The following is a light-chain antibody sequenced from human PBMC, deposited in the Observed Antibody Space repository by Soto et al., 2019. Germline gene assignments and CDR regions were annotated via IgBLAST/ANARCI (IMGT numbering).Light chain of an antibody. CDR1: PAIATF. J-gene: IGKJ2*01. CDR3: QQSDSPPYT. Sequence: IQLTQSPSSLSASVGDRVTITCRASPAIATFLAWYQQKPGTAPKLLIYGASTLQSGVPSRFSGSRSGTDYTLTIGSLQPEDFATYYCQQSDSPPYTFGQGTKLEIK. V-gene: IGKV1-9*01. CDR2: GAS.